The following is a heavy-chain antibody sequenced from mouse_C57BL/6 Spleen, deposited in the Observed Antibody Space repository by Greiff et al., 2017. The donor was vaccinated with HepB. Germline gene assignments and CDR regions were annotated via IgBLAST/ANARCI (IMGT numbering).Heavy chain of an antibody. J-gene: IGHJ4*01. Sequence: QVQLKQPGAELVRPGSSVKLSCKASGYTFTSYWMDWVKQRPGQGLEWIGNIYPSDSETHYNQKFKDKATLTVDKSSSTAYMQLSSRTSGDSAVYYWARGGITVVARNYAMNYWGQGTSVTVSS. V-gene: IGHV1-61*01. D-gene: IGHD1-1*01. CDR1: GYTFTSYW. CDR2: IYPSDSET. CDR3: ARGGITVVARNYAMNY.